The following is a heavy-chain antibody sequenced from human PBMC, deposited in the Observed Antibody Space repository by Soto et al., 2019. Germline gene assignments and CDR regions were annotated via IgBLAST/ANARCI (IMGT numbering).Heavy chain of an antibody. D-gene: IGHD6-19*01. CDR1: GYTFISYG. V-gene: IGHV1-18*01. Sequence: ASVKVSCKAAGYTFISYGISWVRQAPGQGLEWMGWVSAYNGNTNYAQKFQGRVTMTTDTATHTAYMELSSLRSDDTAVYYCAIDPPGYSSGPLGLDPWGQGTLVTVSS. CDR3: AIDPPGYSSGPLGLDP. J-gene: IGHJ5*02. CDR2: VSAYNGNT.